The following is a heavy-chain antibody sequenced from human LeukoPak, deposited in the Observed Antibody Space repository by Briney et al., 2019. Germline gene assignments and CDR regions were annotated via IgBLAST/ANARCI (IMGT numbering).Heavy chain of an antibody. CDR1: GGSLSGYY. Sequence: NPSETLSLTCAVYGGSLSGYYWSWIRQPPGKGLEWIGEINHSGSTNYNPSLKSRVTISVDTSKNQFSLKLSSVTAANTAVYYCARHKQKWGFDYWGQGTLVTVSS. V-gene: IGHV4-34*01. J-gene: IGHJ4*02. CDR3: ARHKQKWGFDY. CDR2: INHSGST. D-gene: IGHD3-16*01.